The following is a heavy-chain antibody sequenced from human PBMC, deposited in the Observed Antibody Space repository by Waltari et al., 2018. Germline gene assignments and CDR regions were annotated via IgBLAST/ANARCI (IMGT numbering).Heavy chain of an antibody. D-gene: IGHD2-15*01. CDR3: ARGLVACRIDY. CDR2: NIPSFSTA. V-gene: IGHV1-69*01. J-gene: IGHJ4*02. CDR1: GGTFSSYA. Sequence: QVPLVQSGAEVRKPGSSVTVSCKASGGTFSSYAISWERQATGKGPEWMGGNIPSFSTANYEQAFQGRGTITADESTSTAYMELSSLRSEDTAVYYWARGLVACRIDYWGQGTLVTVSS.